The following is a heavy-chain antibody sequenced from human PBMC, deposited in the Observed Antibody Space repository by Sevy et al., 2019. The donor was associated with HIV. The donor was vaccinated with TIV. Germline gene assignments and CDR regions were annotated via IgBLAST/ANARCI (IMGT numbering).Heavy chain of an antibody. CDR2: ISYDGSNK. CDR3: AKERRIAAAGGFDY. D-gene: IGHD6-13*01. J-gene: IGHJ4*02. V-gene: IGHV3-30*18. CDR1: GFTFSSYG. Sequence: GGSLRLSCAASGFTFSSYGMHWVRQAPGKGLEWVAVISYDGSNKYYADSVKDRFTISRDNSKNTLYLQMNSLRAEDTAVYYCAKERRIAAAGGFDYWGQGTLVTVSS.